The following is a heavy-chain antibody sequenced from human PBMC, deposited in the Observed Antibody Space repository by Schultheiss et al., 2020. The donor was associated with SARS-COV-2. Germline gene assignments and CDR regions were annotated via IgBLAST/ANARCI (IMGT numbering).Heavy chain of an antibody. CDR3: ARGPEVGATTLDY. J-gene: IGHJ4*02. Sequence: SETLSLSCTVSGGSISSYYWSWIRQPPGKGLEWIGYIYYSGSTNYNPSLKSRVTISVDTSKNQFSLKLSSVTAADTAVYYCARGPEVGATTLDYWGQGTLVTVSS. D-gene: IGHD1-26*01. CDR1: GGSISSYY. CDR2: IYYSGST. V-gene: IGHV4-59*12.